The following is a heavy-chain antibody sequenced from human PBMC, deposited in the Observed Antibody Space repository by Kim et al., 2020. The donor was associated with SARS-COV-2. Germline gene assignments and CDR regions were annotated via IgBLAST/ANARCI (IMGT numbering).Heavy chain of an antibody. CDR2: ISYDGSNK. Sequence: GGSLRLSCAASGFTFSSYAMHWVRQAPGKGLEWVAVISYDGSNKYYADSVKGRFTISRDNSKNTLYLQMNSLRAEDTAVYYCASSGIAAAGSTPLWGQGT. J-gene: IGHJ4*02. CDR3: ASSGIAAAGSTPL. V-gene: IGHV3-30*04. CDR1: GFTFSSYA. D-gene: IGHD6-13*01.